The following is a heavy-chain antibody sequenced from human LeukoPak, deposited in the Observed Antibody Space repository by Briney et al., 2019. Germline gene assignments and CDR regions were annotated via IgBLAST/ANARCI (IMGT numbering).Heavy chain of an antibody. CDR3: ARAGVGATGAYCFDY. D-gene: IGHD1-26*01. J-gene: IGHJ4*02. Sequence: SVKVSCKASGYTFTSYGISWVRQAPGQGLEWMGGIIPIFGTANYAQKFQGRVTITADKSTSTAYMELSSLRSEDTAVYYCARAGVGATGAYCFDYWGQGTLVTVSS. V-gene: IGHV1-69*06. CDR2: IIPIFGTA. CDR1: GYTFTSYG.